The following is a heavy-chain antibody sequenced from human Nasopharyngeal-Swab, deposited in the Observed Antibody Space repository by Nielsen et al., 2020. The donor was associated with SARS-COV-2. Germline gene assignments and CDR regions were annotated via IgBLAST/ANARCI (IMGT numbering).Heavy chain of an antibody. Sequence: SETLSLTCAVSGGSISSGGYSWSWLRQPPGKGLEWIGYIYHSGSTYYNPSLKSRVTISVDRSENQFSLKLSSMTAADTAVYYCARGSGYDFVWVHRDAFDIWGQGTMVTVSS. D-gene: IGHD5-12*01. V-gene: IGHV4-30-2*01. CDR3: ARGSGYDFVWVHRDAFDI. CDR1: GGSISSGGYS. J-gene: IGHJ3*02. CDR2: IYHSGST.